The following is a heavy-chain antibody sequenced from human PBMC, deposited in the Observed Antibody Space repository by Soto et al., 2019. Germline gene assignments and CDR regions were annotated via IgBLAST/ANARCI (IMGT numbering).Heavy chain of an antibody. CDR3: ARRYARYCSGGSGSVVTAIRHNDYYGMDV. CDR2: INHSGST. V-gene: IGHV4-34*01. D-gene: IGHD2-15*01. J-gene: IGHJ6*02. CDR1: GGSFSGYY. Sequence: SETLSLTCAVYGGSFSGYYWSWIRQPPGKGLEWIGEINHSGSTNYNPSLKSRVTISVDTSKNQFSLKLSFVTAADTAVYYCARRYARYCSGGSGSVVTAIRHNDYYGMDVWGQGTTVT.